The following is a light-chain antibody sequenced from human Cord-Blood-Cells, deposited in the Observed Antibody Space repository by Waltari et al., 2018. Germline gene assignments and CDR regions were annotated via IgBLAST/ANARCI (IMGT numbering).Light chain of an antibody. CDR3: QQYGSSPRT. CDR2: GAS. J-gene: IGKJ1*01. Sequence: DIVLPQFPGTLSLSLGERASLSCTASQSVSSSYLAWYQQKPGQAPRLLIYGASSRATGIPDRLSGSGSGTDFTLTISRLEPEDFAVYYCQQYGSSPRTFGQGTKVEIK. V-gene: IGKV3-20*01. CDR1: QSVSSSY.